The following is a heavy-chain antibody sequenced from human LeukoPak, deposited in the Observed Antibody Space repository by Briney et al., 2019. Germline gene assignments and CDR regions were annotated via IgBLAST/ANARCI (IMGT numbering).Heavy chain of an antibody. CDR2: ITSSGTGI. J-gene: IGHJ3*02. Sequence: GGSLRLSCATSGFSFSNYEMNWVRQAPGKGLEWISYITSSGTGIYYADSVRGRFTISRDNPKNSLYLQMNSLRGDDTAVYYCVRDVNTAPLFDIWGQGTMVTVSS. V-gene: IGHV3-48*03. CDR1: GFSFSNYE. D-gene: IGHD2-2*02. CDR3: VRDVNTAPLFDI.